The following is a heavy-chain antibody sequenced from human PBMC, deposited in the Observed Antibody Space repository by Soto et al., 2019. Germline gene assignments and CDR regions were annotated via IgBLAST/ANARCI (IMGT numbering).Heavy chain of an antibody. Sequence: PGESLKISCKGSGYSFTSYWIGWVRQMPGKGLGWMGIIYPGDSDTRYSPSFQGQVTISADKSISTAYLQWSSLKASDTAMYYCASISSSSGDYFDYWGQGTLVTVSS. D-gene: IGHD6-6*01. CDR2: IYPGDSDT. CDR3: ASISSSSGDYFDY. CDR1: GYSFTSYW. J-gene: IGHJ4*02. V-gene: IGHV5-51*01.